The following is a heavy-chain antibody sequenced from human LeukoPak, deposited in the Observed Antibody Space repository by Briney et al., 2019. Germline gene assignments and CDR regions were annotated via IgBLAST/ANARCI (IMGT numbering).Heavy chain of an antibody. CDR2: INSDGTT. CDR1: GFTLSSYW. D-gene: IGHD2-2*01. J-gene: IGHJ4*02. V-gene: IGHV3-74*01. CDR3: ARDPIIIVPAALDY. Sequence: SGGSLRLSCAASGFTLSSYWMHWVRQAPGKGLVRVSRINSDGTTSYADSVKGRFTISRDNVKNTLYLQMNSLRAEDTAVYYCARDPIIIVPAALDYWGQGTLVTVSS.